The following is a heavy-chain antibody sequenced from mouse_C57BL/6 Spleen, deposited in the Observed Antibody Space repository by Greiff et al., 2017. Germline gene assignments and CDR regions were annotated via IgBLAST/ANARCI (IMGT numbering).Heavy chain of an antibody. V-gene: IGHV1-9*01. D-gene: IGHD2-5*01. J-gene: IGHJ3*01. CDR3: GGGGYSTPFAY. CDR2: ILPGSGST. CDR1: GYTFTGYW. Sequence: QVQLQQSGAELMKPGASVKLSCKATGYTFTGYWIEWVKQRPGHGLEWIGEILPGSGSTNYNEKFKGKATFTADTSSNTAYMQLSSPTTEDSAIYYGGGGGYSTPFAYWGQGTLVTVSA.